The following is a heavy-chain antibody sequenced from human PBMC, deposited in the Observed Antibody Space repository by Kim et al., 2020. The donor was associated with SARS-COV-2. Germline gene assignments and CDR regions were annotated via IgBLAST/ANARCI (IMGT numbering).Heavy chain of an antibody. Sequence: GGSLRLSCAASGFTVSSNYMSWVRQAPGKGLEWVSVIYSGGSTYYADSVKGRFTISRDNSKNTLYLQMNSLRAEDTAVYYCARDFRTPVTTVYGMDVWGQGTTVTVSS. D-gene: IGHD4-17*01. J-gene: IGHJ6*02. CDR3: ARDFRTPVTTVYGMDV. V-gene: IGHV3-53*01. CDR1: GFTVSSNY. CDR2: IYSGGST.